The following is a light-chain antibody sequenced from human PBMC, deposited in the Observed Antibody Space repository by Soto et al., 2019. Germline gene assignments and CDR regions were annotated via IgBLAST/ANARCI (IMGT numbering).Light chain of an antibody. J-gene: IGKJ1*01. CDR2: DTS. CDR1: QDISIY. CDR3: EQDDSLTWT. Sequence: DIQMTQSPSSLSASVGDRVTITCLASQDISIYLNWNQQKLGKAPKLLIYDTSTLGEGVPARFSGSRAGIVFTLTINSLQPDDLATYYGEQDDSLTWTFGQGTRVEVK. V-gene: IGKV1-33*01.